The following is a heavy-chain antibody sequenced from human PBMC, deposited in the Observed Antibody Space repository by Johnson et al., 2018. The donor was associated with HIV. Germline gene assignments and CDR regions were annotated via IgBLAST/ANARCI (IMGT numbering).Heavy chain of an antibody. Sequence: VQLVESGGGLMQPGGSLRLSCVASGFTVSNNFMSWVRQAPGKGLEWVSVIYSGGTTYYADSVKGRFTISRDNSKNTLYLQMNSLRAEDTAVYYCAKEGRYGAFPLWFDIWGQGTMVTVSS. V-gene: IGHV3-53*01. CDR3: AKEGRYGAFPLWFDI. CDR2: IYSGGTT. J-gene: IGHJ3*02. D-gene: IGHD1-14*01. CDR1: GFTVSNNF.